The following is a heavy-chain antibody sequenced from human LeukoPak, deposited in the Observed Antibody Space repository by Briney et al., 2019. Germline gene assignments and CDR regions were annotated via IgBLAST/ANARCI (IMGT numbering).Heavy chain of an antibody. Sequence: SQTLSLTCTVSGGSITSNDYYWSWIRQPPGRGLEWIGYIYSSGRTYYNPSLKSRVNISADTSNKQFSLKLSSVTASDTAVYYCARVEVDYVWGSYRHDYWGQGTLVTVSS. CDR1: GGSITSNDYY. CDR2: IYSSGRT. V-gene: IGHV4-30-4*01. J-gene: IGHJ4*02. D-gene: IGHD3-16*02. CDR3: ARVEVDYVWGSYRHDY.